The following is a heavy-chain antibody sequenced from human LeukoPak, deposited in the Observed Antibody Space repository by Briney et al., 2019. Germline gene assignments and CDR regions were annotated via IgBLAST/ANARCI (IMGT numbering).Heavy chain of an antibody. V-gene: IGHV1-69*05. CDR2: IIPIFGTA. J-gene: IGHJ4*02. Sequence: GASVKVSCKASGGTFSSYAISWVRQAPGQGLEWMGGIIPIFGTANYAQKFQGRVTITTDESTSTAYMELSSLRSEDTAVYYCAREGSIVGAYGDYWGQGTLVTVSS. CDR1: GGTFSSYA. D-gene: IGHD1-26*01. CDR3: AREGSIVGAYGDY.